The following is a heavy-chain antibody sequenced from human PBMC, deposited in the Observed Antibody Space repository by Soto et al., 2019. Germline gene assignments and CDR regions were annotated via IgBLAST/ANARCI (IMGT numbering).Heavy chain of an antibody. CDR3: ARGGVVVAATDYYYYGMDV. CDR2: ISYDGSNK. D-gene: IGHD2-15*01. V-gene: IGHV3-30-3*01. CDR1: GFTFSSYA. J-gene: IGHJ6*02. Sequence: GGSLRLSCAASGFTFSSYAMHWVRQAPGKGLEWVAVISYDGSNKYYADSVKGRFTISRDNSKNTLYLQMNSLRAEDTAVYYCARGGVVVAATDYYYYGMDVWGQGTTVTVSS.